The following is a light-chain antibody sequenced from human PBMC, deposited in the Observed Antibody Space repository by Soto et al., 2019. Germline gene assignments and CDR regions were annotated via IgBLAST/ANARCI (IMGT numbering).Light chain of an antibody. CDR2: DNN. J-gene: IGLJ2*01. CDR1: SSNIGNNY. V-gene: IGLV1-51*01. Sequence: QSVLTQPPSVSAALGQKVTISCSGSSSNIGNNYVSWYQQLPGTAPKLLIYDNNNRPSGIPDRFSGSKSGTSATLGITGLQTGDEADYYCGTWDSSLSAVVFGGGTKLTVL. CDR3: GTWDSSLSAVV.